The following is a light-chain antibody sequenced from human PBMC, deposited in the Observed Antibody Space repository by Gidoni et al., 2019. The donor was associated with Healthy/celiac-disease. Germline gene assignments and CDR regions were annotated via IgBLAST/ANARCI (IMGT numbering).Light chain of an antibody. V-gene: IGLV2-14*03. J-gene: IGLJ2*01. CDR2: DVS. CDR3: SSYTSSSTTRV. Sequence: QSALTQPAPVSGSPGQSTTISCTGTSSDVGGYNYVSWYQQHPGKAPKLMIYDVSNRPSGVSNRFSGSKSGNTASLTISGLQAEDEADYYCSSYTSSSTTRVSGGGTKLTVL. CDR1: SSDVGGYNY.